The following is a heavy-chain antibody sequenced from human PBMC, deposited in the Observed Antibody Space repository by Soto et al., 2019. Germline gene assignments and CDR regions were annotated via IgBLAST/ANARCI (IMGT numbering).Heavy chain of an antibody. CDR2: ISPYNGNT. CDR1: GYFFTRYC. CDR3: ARDFGSDLSAPGAVFDY. Sequence: ASVEVSCKASGYFFTRYCISWVRQAPGQGLEWMGWISPYNGNTKNAQNFQGRVTMTTDTSTYTAYMEVRRLRSDDSAVYYCARDFGSDLSAPGAVFDYWGQGTLVTVSS. J-gene: IGHJ4*02. D-gene: IGHD3-3*01. V-gene: IGHV1-18*04.